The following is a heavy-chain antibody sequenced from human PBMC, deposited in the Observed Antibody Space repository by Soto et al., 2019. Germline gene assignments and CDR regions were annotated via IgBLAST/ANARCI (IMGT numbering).Heavy chain of an antibody. CDR1: GFTFSSYA. CDR2: ISGSGGST. V-gene: IGHV3-23*01. J-gene: IGHJ1*01. CDR3: AKGGRIVLIVYATEYFQH. Sequence: EVQLLESGGGLVQPGGSLRLSCAASGFTFSSYAMSWVRQAPGKGLEWVSAISGSGGSTYYADSVKGRFTISRDNTKNTLYLQMNSLRAEDTAVYYCAKGGRIVLIVYATEYFQHWGQGTLVTVSS. D-gene: IGHD2-8*01.